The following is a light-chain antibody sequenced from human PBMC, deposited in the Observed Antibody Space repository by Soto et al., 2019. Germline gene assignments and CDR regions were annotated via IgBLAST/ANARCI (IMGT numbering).Light chain of an antibody. V-gene: IGKV1-5*01. J-gene: IGKJ1*01. CDR3: QQFAISTT. CDR2: DAS. CDR1: HTIARW. Sequence: IQMIHSPSTRSASVGDRVTMTCRASHTIARWMAWYQQKPGKAPSPLIFDASTLPSGVPYRFSGSGSGTDFTLTISSLQPDDFATYYCQQFAISTTFGQGTKVDIK.